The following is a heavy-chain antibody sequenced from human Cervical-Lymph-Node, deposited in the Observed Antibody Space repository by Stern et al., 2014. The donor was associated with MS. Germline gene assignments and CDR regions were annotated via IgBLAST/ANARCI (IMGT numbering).Heavy chain of an antibody. J-gene: IGHJ4*02. V-gene: IGHV1-69*01. CDR2: ITPLVDAT. Sequence: VQLVESGAEVKKPGSSVKVSCQTSGGTFSTFAIGWVRQAPGHGLEWMGGITPLVDATNYAQKFQGRLTITADESTRTAYMDLSSLRPDDTAMYYCARGDSEAPIYYFDYWGQGTLVTVSS. D-gene: IGHD2-21*01. CDR1: GGTFSTFA. CDR3: ARGDSEAPIYYFDY.